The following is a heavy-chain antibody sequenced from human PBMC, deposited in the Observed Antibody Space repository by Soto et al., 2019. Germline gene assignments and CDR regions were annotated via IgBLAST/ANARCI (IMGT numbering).Heavy chain of an antibody. CDR2: INPNSGGT. CDR3: ARDSNVLRYFDWLLAFDY. V-gene: IGHV1-2*02. D-gene: IGHD3-9*01. CDR1: GYTFTGYY. Sequence: GASVKVSCKASGYTFTGYYMHWVRQAPGQGLEWMGWINPNSGGTNYAQKFQGRVTMTRDTSISTAYMELSRLRSDDTAVYYCARDSNVLRYFDWLLAFDYWGQGTLGTVSS. J-gene: IGHJ4*02.